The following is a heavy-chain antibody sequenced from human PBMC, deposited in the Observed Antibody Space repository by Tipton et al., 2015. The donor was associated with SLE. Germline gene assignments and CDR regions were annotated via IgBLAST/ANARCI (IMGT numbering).Heavy chain of an antibody. CDR1: GGSISSSNW. D-gene: IGHD3-22*01. J-gene: IGHJ3*02. V-gene: IGHV4-61*01. Sequence: TLSLTCAVSGGSISSSNWWSWIRQPPGKGLEWIGYIYYSGSTNYNPSLKSRVTISVDTSKNQVSLKLSSVTAADTAVYYCARDIDSSDEGRAFDIWGQGTMVTVSS. CDR2: IYYSGST. CDR3: ARDIDSSDEGRAFDI.